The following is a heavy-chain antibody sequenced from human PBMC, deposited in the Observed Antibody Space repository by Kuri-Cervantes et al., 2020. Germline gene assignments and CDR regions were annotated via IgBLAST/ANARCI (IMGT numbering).Heavy chain of an antibody. J-gene: IGHJ4*02. CDR2: IKSKADGGTI. D-gene: IGHD2-21*01. CDR3: ATYLEYYFDY. Sequence: ETLSLTCVASGFTFSNAWMSWVRQAPGKGLEWVGRIKSKADGGTIDYATPVKGRVIISRDDSKTTLYLQMNNLKTEDTAVYFCATYLEYYFDYWGQGTLVTVSS. V-gene: IGHV3-15*01. CDR1: GFTFSNAW.